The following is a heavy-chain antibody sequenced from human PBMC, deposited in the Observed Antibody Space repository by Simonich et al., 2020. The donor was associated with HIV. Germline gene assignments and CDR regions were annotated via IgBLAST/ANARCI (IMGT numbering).Heavy chain of an antibody. Sequence: QVQLQESGPGLVKPSGTLSLTCAVSGGSISSSNWWSWVRQPPGTGLGWVGCLDYSGSTYHNPALKNRVTITVDTSKNQFSLKLSSVTAAEPAVYYCASLRIVVPATITYWGQGTLVTVSS. CDR2: LDYSGST. D-gene: IGHD2-2*02. CDR3: ASLRIVVPATITY. V-gene: IGHV4-4*02. J-gene: IGHJ4*02. CDR1: GGSISSSNW.